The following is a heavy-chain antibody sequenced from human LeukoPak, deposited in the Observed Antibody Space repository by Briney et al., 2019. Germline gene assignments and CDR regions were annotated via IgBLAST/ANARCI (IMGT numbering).Heavy chain of an antibody. D-gene: IGHD3-16*01. J-gene: IGHJ5*02. CDR3: ARDFGETSLPNWFDP. CDR2: TSHSDSP. Sequence: AETLSLTCSVSGMSITSRHYWGWIRQPPGKGLEWIGSTSHSDSPYYNPSLESRVTISLDTSRNQFSLKLTSVTAADTAVYYCARDFGETSLPNWFDPWGQGTLVIVSS. V-gene: IGHV4-38-2*02. CDR1: GMSITSRHY.